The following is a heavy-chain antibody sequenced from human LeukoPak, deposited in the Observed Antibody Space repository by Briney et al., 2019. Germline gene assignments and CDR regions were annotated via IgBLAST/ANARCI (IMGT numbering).Heavy chain of an antibody. V-gene: IGHV3-7*01. CDR2: IKQDGSEK. D-gene: IGHD5-12*01. CDR3: ARNSGHDWDYYYYYYVDV. CDR1: GFTFSRYW. Sequence: GGSLRLSCAASGFTFSRYWMSWVRQAPGKGLEWVANIKQDGSEKKYVDSVKGRFIISRDNAKNSLYLQMNSLRAEDTAVYYCARNSGHDWDYYYYYYVDVWGKGTTVTVSS. J-gene: IGHJ6*03.